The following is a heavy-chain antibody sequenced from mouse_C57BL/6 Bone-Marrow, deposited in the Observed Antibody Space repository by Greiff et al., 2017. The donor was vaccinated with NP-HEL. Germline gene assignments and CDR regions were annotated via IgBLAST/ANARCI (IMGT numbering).Heavy chain of an antibody. Sequence: QVQLQQSGAELARPGASVKLSCKASGYTFTSYGISWVKQRTGQGLEWIGEIYPRSGNTYYNEKFKGKATLTADKSSSTAYMELRSLTSEYSAVYVCARVLKLGDFDDWGKGTTLTVSS. J-gene: IGHJ2*01. D-gene: IGHD4-1*01. CDR2: IYPRSGNT. V-gene: IGHV1-81*01. CDR1: GYTFTSYG. CDR3: ARVLKLGDFDD.